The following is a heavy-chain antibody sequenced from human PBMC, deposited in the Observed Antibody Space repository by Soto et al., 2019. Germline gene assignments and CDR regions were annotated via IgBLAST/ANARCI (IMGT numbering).Heavy chain of an antibody. D-gene: IGHD3-22*01. CDR2: INHSGST. Sequence: SETLSLTCAVYGGSFSGYYWRWIREPPGQGLEWIGEINHSGSTNYNPSLKSRVTISVDTSKNQFSLKLSSVTAADTVWYYCVREFRGGYYYDSSARKYYGMDVWGQGTTVTV. CDR1: GGSFSGYY. V-gene: IGHV4-34*01. CDR3: VREFRGGYYYDSSARKYYGMDV. J-gene: IGHJ6*02.